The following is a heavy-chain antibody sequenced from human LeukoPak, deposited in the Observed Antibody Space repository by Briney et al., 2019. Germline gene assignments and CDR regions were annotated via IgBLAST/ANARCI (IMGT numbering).Heavy chain of an antibody. J-gene: IGHJ4*02. D-gene: IGHD3-10*01. V-gene: IGHV3-21*01. CDR3: AREETYYYGSGSYS. Sequence: GESLRLTCAASGFTFSSYSMNWVRQAPGKGLEWVSSISSSSSYIYYADSVKGRFTISRDNAKNSLYLQMNSLRAEDTAVYYCAREETYYYGSGSYSWGQGTLVSVSS. CDR1: GFTFSSYS. CDR2: ISSSSSYI.